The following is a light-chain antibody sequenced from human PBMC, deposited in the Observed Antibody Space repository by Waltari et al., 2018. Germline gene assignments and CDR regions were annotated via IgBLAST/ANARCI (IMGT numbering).Light chain of an antibody. V-gene: IGKV1-39*01. CDR2: AAS. Sequence: DIQMTQSPSSLSASVGDRVTITCRASQSISTYLNWYQQKPGKAPKVLIYAASSLQSGVPSRFRGSGSGTEFTLTISSLQPEDFAPYYCQQTYNTPVTFGQGTRLEIK. CDR3: QQTYNTPVT. J-gene: IGKJ5*01. CDR1: QSISTY.